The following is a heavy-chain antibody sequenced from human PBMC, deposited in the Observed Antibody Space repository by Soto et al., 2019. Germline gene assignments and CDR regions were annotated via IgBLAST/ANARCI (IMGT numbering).Heavy chain of an antibody. Sequence: GGSLRLSCSASGFTFSSYAMHWVRQAPGKGLEYFSAISSNGGSTYYADSVKGRFTISRDNSKNTLYLQMSSLRAEDTAVYYCVKGGITTIVVVKNSYYGMDVWGQGTTVTVSS. V-gene: IGHV3-64D*08. CDR1: GFTFSSYA. D-gene: IGHD3-22*01. J-gene: IGHJ6*02. CDR2: ISSNGGST. CDR3: VKGGITTIVVVKNSYYGMDV.